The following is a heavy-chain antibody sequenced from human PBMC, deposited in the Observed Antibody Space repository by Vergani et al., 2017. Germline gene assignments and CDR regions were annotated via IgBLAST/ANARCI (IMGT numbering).Heavy chain of an antibody. Sequence: QVQLVESGGGVVQPGRSLRLSCAASGFIFSSYGMHWVRQAPGKGLEWVAVISYDGSNKYYADSVKGRFTISRDNSKNTLYLQMNSLRAEDTAVYYCAKDGYYYDSSGYYEDWYFDLWGRGTLVTVSS. CDR1: GFIFSSYG. CDR2: ISYDGSNK. D-gene: IGHD3-22*01. V-gene: IGHV3-30*18. J-gene: IGHJ2*01. CDR3: AKDGYYYDSSGYYEDWYFDL.